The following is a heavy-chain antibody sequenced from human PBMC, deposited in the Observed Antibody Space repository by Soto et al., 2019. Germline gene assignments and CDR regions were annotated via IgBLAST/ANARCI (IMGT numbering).Heavy chain of an antibody. CDR3: ARSCSGGSCYNDY. CDR1: GGSVSSGSYY. CDR2: IYYSGST. V-gene: IGHV4-61*01. J-gene: IGHJ4*02. Sequence: SETLSLTCTVSGGSVSSGSYYWSWIRQPPGKGLEWIGYIYYSGSTNYNPSLKSRVTISVDTSKNQFSLKLSSVTAADTAVYYCARSCSGGSCYNDYWGQGTLVTVSS. D-gene: IGHD2-15*01.